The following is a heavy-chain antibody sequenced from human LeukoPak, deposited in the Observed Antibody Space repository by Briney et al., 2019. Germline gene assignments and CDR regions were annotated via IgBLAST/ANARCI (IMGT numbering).Heavy chain of an antibody. Sequence: RASVKVSCKASGYTFTSYAMHWVRQAPGQRLEWMGWIYAGNGNTKYSQKFQGRVTITRDTSASTAYMELSSLRSEDTAVYYCARESTKYYGDPFDYWGQGTLVTVSS. D-gene: IGHD4-17*01. CDR1: GYTFTSYA. CDR2: IYAGNGNT. V-gene: IGHV1-3*01. CDR3: ARESTKYYGDPFDY. J-gene: IGHJ4*02.